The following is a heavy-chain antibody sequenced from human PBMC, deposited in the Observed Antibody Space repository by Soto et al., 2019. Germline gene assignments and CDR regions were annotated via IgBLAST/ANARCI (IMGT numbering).Heavy chain of an antibody. V-gene: IGHV3-33*01. CDR2: IWYDGSNK. CDR1: GFTFSDYG. J-gene: IGHJ4*02. D-gene: IGHD3-9*01. Sequence: PGGSLRLSCAASGFTFSDYGMHWVCQAPGKGLEWVAVIWYDGSNKYYADSVKGRFTISRDNSKNTLYLQMNSLTAEDTAVYYCARDPLHYDILTGYSPNYFDFWGQGTLVTVSS. CDR3: ARDPLHYDILTGYSPNYFDF.